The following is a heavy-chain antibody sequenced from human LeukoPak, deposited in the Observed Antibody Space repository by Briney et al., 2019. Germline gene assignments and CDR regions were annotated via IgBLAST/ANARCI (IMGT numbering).Heavy chain of an antibody. V-gene: IGHV1-18*01. D-gene: IGHD4-17*01. CDR3: ARGSNRYGDNTWGYYFDY. CDR1: GYTFTSYG. Sequence: ASVKVSCKASGYTFTSYGISWVRQAPGQGLEWMGWISAYNGNTNYAQKLQGRVTMTTDTSTSTAYMELRSLRSDDTAVYYCARGSNRYGDNTWGYYFDYWGQGTLVTVSS. J-gene: IGHJ4*02. CDR2: ISAYNGNT.